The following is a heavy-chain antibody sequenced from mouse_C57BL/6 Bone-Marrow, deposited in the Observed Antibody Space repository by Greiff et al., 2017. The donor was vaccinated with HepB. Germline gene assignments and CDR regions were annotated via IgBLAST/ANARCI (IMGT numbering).Heavy chain of an antibody. Sequence: EVKLEESGPGLVKPSQSLSLTCSVTGYSITSGYDWNWIRQFPGNKLEWMGYISYDGSNNYNPSLKNRISITRDTSKNQFLLKLNSVTTEDTATYYCARRDSWGQGTLVTVSA. V-gene: IGHV3-6*01. CDR3: ARRDS. CDR1: GYSITSGYD. CDR2: ISYDGSN. J-gene: IGHJ3*01.